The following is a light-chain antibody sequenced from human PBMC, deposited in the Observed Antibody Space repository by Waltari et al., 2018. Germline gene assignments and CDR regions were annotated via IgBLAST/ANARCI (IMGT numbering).Light chain of an antibody. V-gene: IGKV4-1*01. CDR2: WAS. CDR1: QSLFYSSKNKTY. CDR3: QQHYTSPYT. Sequence: DILMTQSPDSLAVSLGERITINCKSGQSLFYSSKNKTYLAWYQQKPGQPPKLLIYWASTRESGVPNRFSGSGSGADFTLTISGLQAEDVAVYYCQQHYTSPYTFGRGTKVEIK. J-gene: IGKJ2*01.